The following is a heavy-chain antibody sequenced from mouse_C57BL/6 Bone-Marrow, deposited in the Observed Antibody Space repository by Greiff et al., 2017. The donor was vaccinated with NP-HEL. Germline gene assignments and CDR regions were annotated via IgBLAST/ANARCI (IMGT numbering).Heavy chain of an antibody. V-gene: IGHV3-8*01. D-gene: IGHD4-1*01. Sequence: VQLKQSGPGLVKPSQTLSLTCSVTGYSITSDYWNWIRQFPGNKLEYMGYISYSGSTYYNPSLKSRISITRDTSKNQYYLQLNSVTTEDTATYYCARLGDWYFDVWGTGTTVTVSS. CDR3: ARLGDWYFDV. CDR2: ISYSGST. CDR1: GYSITSDY. J-gene: IGHJ1*03.